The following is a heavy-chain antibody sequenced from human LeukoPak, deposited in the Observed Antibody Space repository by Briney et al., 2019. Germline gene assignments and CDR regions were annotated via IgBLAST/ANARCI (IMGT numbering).Heavy chain of an antibody. J-gene: IGHJ4*02. CDR2: INYSGTT. Sequence: SETLFLTCTVSGGSISGSSYHWGWIRQSPGKGLEWIGSINYSGTTYYNPSLKSRVTISVDTSKNQFSLKVSSVTAADTAVYYCATTYSYTSGGYDYWGQGTLVTVSS. V-gene: IGHV4-39*01. D-gene: IGHD5-18*01. CDR1: GGSISGSSYH. CDR3: ATTYSYTSGGYDY.